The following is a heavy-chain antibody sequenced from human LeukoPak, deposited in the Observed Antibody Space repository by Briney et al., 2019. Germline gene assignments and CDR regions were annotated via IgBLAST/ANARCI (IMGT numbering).Heavy chain of an antibody. CDR2: IIPIFGIA. Sequence: GASVKVSCKASGGTFSSYAISWVRQAPGQGLEWMGRIIPIFGIANYAQKSQGRVTITADKSTSTAYMELSSLRSEDTAVYYCARVRWNSGSYHFDYWGQGTLVTVSS. CDR3: ARVRWNSGSYHFDY. D-gene: IGHD1-26*01. J-gene: IGHJ4*02. CDR1: GGTFSSYA. V-gene: IGHV1-69*04.